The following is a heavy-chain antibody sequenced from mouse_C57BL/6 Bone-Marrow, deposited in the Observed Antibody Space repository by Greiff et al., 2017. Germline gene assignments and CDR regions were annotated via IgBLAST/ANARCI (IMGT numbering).Heavy chain of an antibody. D-gene: IGHD2-3*01. CDR2: INPNNGGP. Sequence: EVQLQQSGPELVKPGASVKIPCKASGYTFTDYNMAWVKQSHGKSLEWIGDINPNNGGPIYNQKFKGKATLTVDKSSSTAYMELRSLTSEDTAVYYCARSGSYDGYYGFAYWGQGTLVTVSA. CDR1: GYTFTDYN. J-gene: IGHJ3*01. V-gene: IGHV1-18*01. CDR3: ARSGSYDGYYGFAY.